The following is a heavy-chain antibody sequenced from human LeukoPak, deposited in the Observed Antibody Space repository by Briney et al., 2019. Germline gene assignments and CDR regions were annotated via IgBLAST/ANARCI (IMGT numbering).Heavy chain of an antibody. D-gene: IGHD1-26*01. CDR1: GYTFTSYY. CDR2: INPSGGST. Sequence: ASVKVSCTASGYTFTSYYMHWVRQAPGHELEWMGIINPSGGSTSYAQTFQGRVTMTRDMSTSTVYMELSSLRSEDTAVYYCARDRGWELRWFELDYWGQGTLVTVSS. J-gene: IGHJ4*02. CDR3: ARDRGWELRWFELDY. V-gene: IGHV1-46*01.